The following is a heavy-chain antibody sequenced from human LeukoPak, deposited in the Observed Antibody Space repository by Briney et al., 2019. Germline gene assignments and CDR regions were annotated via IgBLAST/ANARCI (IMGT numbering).Heavy chain of an antibody. V-gene: IGHV3-7*03. J-gene: IGHJ3*01. D-gene: IGHD6-6*01. Sequence: PGGSLRLSCAASGFSFSSFWMSWVRQAPGKGPEWVAHIKENGNEQYYADSVKGRFTISRDNAKNSLYLQINSLRAEDTAVYYCARSSYSSSSSVWGQGTMVTVSS. CDR3: ARSSYSSSSSV. CDR2: IKENGNEQ. CDR1: GFSFSSFW.